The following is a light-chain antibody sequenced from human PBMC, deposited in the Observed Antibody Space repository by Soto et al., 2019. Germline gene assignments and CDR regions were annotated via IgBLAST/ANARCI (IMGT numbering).Light chain of an antibody. CDR2: NTS. V-gene: IGKV1-5*03. Sequence: DIQMTQSPSTRSASVGDRVTITCRASQSLTSWLTWYQQKPGKAPKFLIYNTSILESGVPSRFIGSGSGTEFTLTLSSLQPDDFATYYCQHYDNYLWTFGQGTKVEIK. J-gene: IGKJ1*01. CDR3: QHYDNYLWT. CDR1: QSLTSW.